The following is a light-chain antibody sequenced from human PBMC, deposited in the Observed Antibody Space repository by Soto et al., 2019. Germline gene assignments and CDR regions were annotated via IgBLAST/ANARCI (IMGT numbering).Light chain of an antibody. CDR1: QGISSY. CDR3: QQLNSYPRT. CDR2: AAS. Sequence: DIQLTQSPSFLSASVGDRVTITCRAGQGISSYLAWYQQKPGKAPNLLIYAASTLQSGVPSRFSGSGSGTEFTLTISSLQPEDFTTYYCQQLNSYPRTFGQGTKVEIK. V-gene: IGKV1-9*01. J-gene: IGKJ1*01.